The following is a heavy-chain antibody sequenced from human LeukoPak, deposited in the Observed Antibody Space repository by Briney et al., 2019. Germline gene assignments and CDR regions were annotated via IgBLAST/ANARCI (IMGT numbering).Heavy chain of an antibody. J-gene: IGHJ4*02. CDR1: GFTVSSNY. CDR3: ASGLNKAAGEEVRDY. V-gene: IGHV3-53*01. CDR2: IYSGGST. Sequence: GGSLRLSCAASGFTVSSNYISWVRQAPGKGQERVSLIYSGGSTYYADSVKGRFTISRDNSKNTLYLQMNSLRAEDTAVYYCASGLNKAAGEEVRDYWGQGTLVTVSS. D-gene: IGHD6-13*01.